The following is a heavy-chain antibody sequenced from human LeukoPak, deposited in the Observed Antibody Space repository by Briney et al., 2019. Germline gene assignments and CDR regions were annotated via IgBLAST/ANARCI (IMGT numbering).Heavy chain of an antibody. V-gene: IGHV3-7*01. CDR2: IRQDGSEK. Sequence: HPGGSLRLSCAASGFTFSDFWMSWVRQAPGKGLEWVANIRQDGSEKYYVDSVKGRFTISRDNAKNSLSLQMNSLRAEDTAVYYCARDSTLGYSYGIDYWGQGTLVTVSS. J-gene: IGHJ4*02. D-gene: IGHD5-18*01. CDR3: ARDSTLGYSYGIDY. CDR1: GFTFSDFW.